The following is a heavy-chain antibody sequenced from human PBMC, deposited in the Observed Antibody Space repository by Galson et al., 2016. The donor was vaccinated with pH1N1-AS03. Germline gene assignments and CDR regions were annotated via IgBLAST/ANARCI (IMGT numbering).Heavy chain of an antibody. CDR1: GYTFTRYY. D-gene: IGHD3-10*01. J-gene: IGHJ4*02. Sequence: SVKVSCKAPGYTFTRYYMHWVRQAPGQGLEWMGVIDPSGGGTTYAQKFHGRVTMTRDTSTTTAHMELSSLRSEDTAIYYCVAYGSGTQAYFDYWGQGTLVTVSS. CDR2: IDPSGGGT. CDR3: VAYGSGTQAYFDY. V-gene: IGHV1-46*01.